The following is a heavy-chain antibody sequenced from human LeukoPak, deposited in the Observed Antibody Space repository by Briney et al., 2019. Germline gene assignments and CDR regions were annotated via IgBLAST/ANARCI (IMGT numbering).Heavy chain of an antibody. J-gene: IGHJ4*02. CDR2: INPSGGST. D-gene: IGHD4-11*01. CDR1: GQTFTSYY. CDR3: ARDLQTLYYFDY. V-gene: IGHV1-46*01. Sequence: ASVKVSCKASGQTFTSYYMHWVRQAPGQGLEWMGIINPSGGSTSYAQKFQGRVTMTRDTSTSTVYMELSSLRSEDTAVYYCARDLQTLYYFDYWGQGTLVTVSS.